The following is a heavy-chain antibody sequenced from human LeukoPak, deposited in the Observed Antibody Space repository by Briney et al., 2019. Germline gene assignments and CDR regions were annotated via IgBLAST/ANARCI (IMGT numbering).Heavy chain of an antibody. D-gene: IGHD1-20*01. CDR2: IKSKTDGGTT. V-gene: IGHV3-15*01. CDR3: TTGITGTSDY. Sequence: GGSLRLSCAASGFTVSSTYMSWVRQAPGKGLEWVGRIKSKTDGGTTDYAAPVKGRFTISRDDSKNTLYLQMNSLKTEDTAVYYCTTGITGTSDYWGQGTLVTVSS. J-gene: IGHJ4*02. CDR1: GFTVSSTY.